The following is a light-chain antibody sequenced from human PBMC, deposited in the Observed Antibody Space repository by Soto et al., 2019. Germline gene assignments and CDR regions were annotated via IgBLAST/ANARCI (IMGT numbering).Light chain of an antibody. Sequence: EIVLTQSPGTLSMSAGERATLSCRASQSVSSSYFAWYQQKPGQAPRLLIYGASRRATGIPDRFSGSGSGTDFNLTISRLEPEDFAVYYCQQYASFLRTFGQGTKVEIK. V-gene: IGKV3-20*01. J-gene: IGKJ1*01. CDR1: QSVSSSY. CDR3: QQYASFLRT. CDR2: GAS.